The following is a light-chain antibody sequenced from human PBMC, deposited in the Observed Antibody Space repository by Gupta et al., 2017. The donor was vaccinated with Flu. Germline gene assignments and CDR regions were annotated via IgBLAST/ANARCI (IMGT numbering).Light chain of an antibody. CDR1: AWSKKF. CDR3: LSADRSGTDVV. J-gene: IGLJ2*01. CDR2: RDT. V-gene: IGLV3-16*01. Sequence: SYQLPQPPSLSVPPGQVARITCSGDAWSKKFAYWYQKKSGQDPVMVISRDTERPSGIPERFSGSTSGTIVTLTIDGAQADDEADYFCLSADRSGTDVVFGGGTRLTVL.